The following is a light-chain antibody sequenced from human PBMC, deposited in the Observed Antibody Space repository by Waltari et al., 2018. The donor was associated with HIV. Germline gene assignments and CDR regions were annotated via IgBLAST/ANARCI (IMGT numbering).Light chain of an antibody. Sequence: EIVMTQSPATLSLSPGERATLSCRASQSVTSNLAWYQQKPGQAPRLLIYGASTRATGSPARFSGSGSGTEFTLTIRSLQSEDFAVYYCQQYNNWPPTFDQGTKVEIK. CDR1: QSVTSN. J-gene: IGKJ1*01. V-gene: IGKV3-15*01. CDR2: GAS. CDR3: QQYNNWPPT.